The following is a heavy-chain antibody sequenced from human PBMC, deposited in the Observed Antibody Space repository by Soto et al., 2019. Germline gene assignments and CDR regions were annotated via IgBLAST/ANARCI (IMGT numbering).Heavy chain of an antibody. Sequence: ASVKVSCKASGYTFTSYGSSWVRQAPGRGLEWMGWINPYNGNTNYAQKLQGRVTMTTDTSTSTAYMELRSLRSDDTAVYYCARDPVGGNWFDPWGQGTLVTVSS. CDR3: ARDPVGGNWFDP. CDR1: GYTFTSYG. CDR2: INPYNGNT. V-gene: IGHV1-18*01. D-gene: IGHD1-26*01. J-gene: IGHJ5*02.